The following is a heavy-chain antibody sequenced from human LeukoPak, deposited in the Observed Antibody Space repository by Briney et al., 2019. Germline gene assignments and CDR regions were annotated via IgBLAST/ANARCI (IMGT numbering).Heavy chain of an antibody. CDR1: GFTFSSYG. Sequence: GGSLRLSCAVSGFTFSSYGMRWVRQAPGKGLEWVAFIRYDGSNTYYADSVKGRFTISRDNSKNTLYLQMDTLRAEDTAVYYCAKSYSSGSGSYSAGHFDYWGQGTLVTVSS. CDR3: AKSYSSGSGSYSAGHFDY. V-gene: IGHV3-30*02. D-gene: IGHD3-10*01. J-gene: IGHJ4*02. CDR2: IRYDGSNT.